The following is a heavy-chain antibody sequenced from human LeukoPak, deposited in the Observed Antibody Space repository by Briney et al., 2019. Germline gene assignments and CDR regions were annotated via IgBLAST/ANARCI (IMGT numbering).Heavy chain of an antibody. J-gene: IGHJ4*02. CDR3: AEPFDSSSWYIFDY. D-gene: IGHD6-13*01. CDR2: ISGSGGST. Sequence: GGSLRLSCAASGFTFSSYAMSWVRQAPGKGLEWVSAISGSGGSTYYADSVKGRFTISRDNSKNTLYLQMNSLRAEDTAVYYCAEPFDSSSWYIFDYWGQGTQVTVSS. CDR1: GFTFSSYA. V-gene: IGHV3-23*01.